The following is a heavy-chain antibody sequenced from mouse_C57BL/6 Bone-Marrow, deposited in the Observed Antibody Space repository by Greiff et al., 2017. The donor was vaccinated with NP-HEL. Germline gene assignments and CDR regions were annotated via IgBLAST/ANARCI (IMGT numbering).Heavy chain of an antibody. V-gene: IGHV1-72*01. CDR1: GYTFTSYW. J-gene: IGHJ1*03. CDR2: IDPNSGGT. D-gene: IGHD1-1*01. CDR3: ASGDFSTTVVATSNV. Sequence: VQLQQPGAELVKPGASVKLSCKASGYTFTSYWMHWVKQRPGRGLEWIGRIDPNSGGTKYNEKFKSKATLTVDKTSSTAYMQLSSLTSEDSAVYYCASGDFSTTVVATSNVWGTGTTVTVSS.